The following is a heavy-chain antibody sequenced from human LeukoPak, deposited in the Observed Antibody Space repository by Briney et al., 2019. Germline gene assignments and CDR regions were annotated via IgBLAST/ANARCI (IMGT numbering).Heavy chain of an antibody. CDR3: ARDSSSSSEFVYYYYYYNMDM. CDR2: INPNSGGT. CDR1: GYTFTGYY. J-gene: IGHJ6*03. Sequence: ASVTVSFKASGYTFTGYYMHWVRQAPGQGLEWMGWINPNSGGTNYAQKFQGRVTMTRDTSISTAYMELSRLRSDDTAVYYCARDSSSSSEFVYYYYYYNMDMWGKATTVTVSS. V-gene: IGHV1-2*02. D-gene: IGHD6-6*01.